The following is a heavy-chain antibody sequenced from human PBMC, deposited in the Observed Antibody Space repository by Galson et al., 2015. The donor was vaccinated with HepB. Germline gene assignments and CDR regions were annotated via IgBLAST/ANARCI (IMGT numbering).Heavy chain of an antibody. J-gene: IGHJ5*02. CDR1: GFSFSNYW. Sequence: SLRLSCAASGFSFSNYWMHWVRQAPGKGLVWVSRINSDGGSTSYADSVKGRFTISRDNAKNTLYLQMNSLRAEDTAVYYCARGDIVATTGWFDPWGQGALVTVSS. CDR2: INSDGGST. V-gene: IGHV3-74*01. D-gene: IGHD5-12*01. CDR3: ARGDIVATTGWFDP.